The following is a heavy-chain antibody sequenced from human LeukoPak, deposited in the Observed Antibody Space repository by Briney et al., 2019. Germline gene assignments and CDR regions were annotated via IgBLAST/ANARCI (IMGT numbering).Heavy chain of an antibody. D-gene: IGHD3-22*01. J-gene: IGHJ6*03. V-gene: IGHV1-8*03. CDR3: ARVEVTAGYYPHYYYYYMDV. Sequence: ASVKVSCKASGYTFTSYDINWVRQATGQGLEWMGWMNPTSGNTGYAQEVQGRVTITRNTSISTAYMELSSLRSEDTAVYYCARVEVTAGYYPHYYYYYMDVWGKGTTVTVSS. CDR1: GYTFTSYD. CDR2: MNPTSGNT.